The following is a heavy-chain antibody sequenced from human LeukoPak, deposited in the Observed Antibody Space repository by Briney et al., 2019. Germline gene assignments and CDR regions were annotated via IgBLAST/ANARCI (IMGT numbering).Heavy chain of an antibody. CDR1: GGSIISSSYY. D-gene: IGHD6-13*01. J-gene: IGHJ4*02. Sequence: SETLSLTCTVSGGSIISSSYYWGWIRQPPGKGLEWIGSIYYSGITSYNPSLKSRVTISVDTSKNQFSLKLSSVTAADTAVYYCARSNYIAAAGRYYFDYWGQGTLVTVSS. CDR3: ARSNYIAAAGRYYFDY. V-gene: IGHV4-39*01. CDR2: IYYSGIT.